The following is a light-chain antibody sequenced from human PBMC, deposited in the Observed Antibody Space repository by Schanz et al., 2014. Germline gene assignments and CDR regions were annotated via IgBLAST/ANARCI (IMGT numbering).Light chain of an antibody. Sequence: QSALTQPPSASGSPGQSVTISCTGTSSDVGGYNYVSWYQQHPGKAPNLMIYEVSKRPSGVSNRFSGSKSGNTASLTISGLQAEDEADFYCASYTSTSIVVFGGGTKLTVL. V-gene: IGLV2-14*01. J-gene: IGLJ2*01. CDR3: ASYTSTSIVV. CDR2: EVS. CDR1: SSDVGGYNY.